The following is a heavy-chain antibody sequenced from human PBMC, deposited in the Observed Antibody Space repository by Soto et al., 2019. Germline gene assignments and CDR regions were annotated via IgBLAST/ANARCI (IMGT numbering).Heavy chain of an antibody. CDR2: IDYSGST. CDR1: SDSISSYY. Sequence: SETLSLTCTVSSDSISSYYWIWIRQPPGKGLEWIGYIDYSGSTNYNPSLKSRVTISVDTSKNQFSLKLSSVTAADTAVYYCALIQYYYGMDVWGQGTTVTVSS. V-gene: IGHV4-59*12. J-gene: IGHJ6*02. CDR3: ALIQYYYGMDV. D-gene: IGHD5-18*01.